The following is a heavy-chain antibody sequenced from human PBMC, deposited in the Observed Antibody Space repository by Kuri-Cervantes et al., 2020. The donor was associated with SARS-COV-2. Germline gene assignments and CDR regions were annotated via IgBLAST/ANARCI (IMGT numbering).Heavy chain of an antibody. J-gene: IGHJ6*03. CDR3: ARDRYSSSSHYFYDMDV. D-gene: IGHD6-13*01. CDR2: INAGNGNT. V-gene: IGHV1-3*01. Sequence: ASVKVSCKASGYTFTSYAMHWVRQAPGQRLEWMGWINAGNGNTKYSQKFQGRVTITRDTSASTAHMELSSLRSEDTAVYYCARDRYSSSSHYFYDMDVWGKGTTVTVSS. CDR1: GYTFTSYA.